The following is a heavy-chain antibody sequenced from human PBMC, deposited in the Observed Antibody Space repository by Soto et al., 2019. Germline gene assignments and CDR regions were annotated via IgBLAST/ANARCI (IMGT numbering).Heavy chain of an antibody. D-gene: IGHD1-1*01. CDR2: IHSGGSRI. CDR3: ARDGSTVPTNYHYAMDV. CDR1: GFTFSTYH. V-gene: IGHV3-48*03. Sequence: EVQLVESGGGLVQPGGSLILSCAASGFTFSTYHMNWVRQAPGKGLEWVSYIHSGGSRIYYADSVKGRFTISRDNAKNSLYAQMIRLRAEDTDVNYRARDGSTVPTNYHYAMDVWGQLDTVSVSS. J-gene: IGHJ6*02.